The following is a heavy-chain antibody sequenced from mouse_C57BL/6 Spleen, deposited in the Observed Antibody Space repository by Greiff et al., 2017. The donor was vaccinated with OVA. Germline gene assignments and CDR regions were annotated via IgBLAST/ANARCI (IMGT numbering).Heavy chain of an antibody. CDR2: IYPGAGDS. Sequence: VQLQQSGPELVKPGASVKLSCTASGYAFSSSWMNWVKQRPGKGLEWIGRIYPGAGDSNSNGKFKGKATLTADKSSSTAYLQLSSLTSEDSAVYCCAKGYSLGYYCDYWGQGTTLTVSS. V-gene: IGHV1-82*01. CDR3: AKGYSLGYYCDY. D-gene: IGHD3-1*01. J-gene: IGHJ2*01. CDR1: GYAFSSSW.